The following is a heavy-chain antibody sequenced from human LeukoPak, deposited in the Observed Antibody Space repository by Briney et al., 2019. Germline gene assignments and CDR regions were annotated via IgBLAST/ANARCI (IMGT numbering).Heavy chain of an antibody. V-gene: IGHV1-46*01. CDR2: INPSGGST. J-gene: IGHJ3*02. Sequence: ASVKVSCKASGYTFTSYYMHWVRQAPGQGLGWMGIINPSGGSTSYAQKFQGRVSMTRDTSTSTVYMELSSLRSEDTAVYYCARDRGGNYGDPRDAFDIWGQGTMVTVSS. CDR3: ARDRGGNYGDPRDAFDI. CDR1: GYTFTSYY. D-gene: IGHD4-17*01.